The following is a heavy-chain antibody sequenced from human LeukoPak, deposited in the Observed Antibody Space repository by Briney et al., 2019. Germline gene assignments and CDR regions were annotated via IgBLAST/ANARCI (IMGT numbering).Heavy chain of an antibody. D-gene: IGHD2-21*02. CDR3: ARVEVVTAIPSGWFDP. CDR2: IYYSGTT. CDR1: GGSISSSPYY. Sequence: SETLSLTCTVSGGSISSSPYYWGWIRQPPGKGLEWIGSIYYSGTTHYSPSLESRVTISVDTSKNQFSLKLSSVTAADTAVYYCARVEVVTAIPSGWFDPWGQGTLVTVSS. J-gene: IGHJ5*02. V-gene: IGHV4-39*07.